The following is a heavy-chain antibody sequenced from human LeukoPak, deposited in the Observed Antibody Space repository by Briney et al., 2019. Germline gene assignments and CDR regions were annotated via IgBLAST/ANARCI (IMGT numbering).Heavy chain of an antibody. CDR2: IGPNNGNT. V-gene: IGHV1-18*01. Sequence: ASVKVSCKASGYTFISYGISWVRQAPGRGLEWMGWIGPNNGNTNYAQKLQGRVTMTTDTSTGTAYMELRSLRSDDTAVYYCARDSGGRGHFDFWGQGTLVTVSS. CDR1: GYTFISYG. CDR3: ARDSGGRGHFDF. D-gene: IGHD3-16*01. J-gene: IGHJ4*02.